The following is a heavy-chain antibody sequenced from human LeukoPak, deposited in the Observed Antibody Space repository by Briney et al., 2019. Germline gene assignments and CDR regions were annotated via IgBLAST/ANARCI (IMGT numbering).Heavy chain of an antibody. D-gene: IGHD3-10*01. CDR3: ARLDYYGSGSYFGY. Sequence: PGGSLRLSCAASGFTFSSYEMNWVRQAPGKGLEWVSYISSSGSTIYYADSVKGRFTISRDNARNSLYLQMNSLRAEDTAVYYCARLDYYGSGSYFGYWGQGTLVTVSS. CDR1: GFTFSSYE. CDR2: ISSSGSTI. J-gene: IGHJ4*02. V-gene: IGHV3-48*03.